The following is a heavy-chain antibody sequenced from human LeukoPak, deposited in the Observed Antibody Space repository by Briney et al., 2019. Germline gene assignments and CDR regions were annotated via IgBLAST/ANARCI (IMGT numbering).Heavy chain of an antibody. Sequence: SETLSLTCTVSGGSTSSYYWSWIRQPPGKGLEWIGYIYYSGSTNYNPSLKSRVTISVDTSKNQFSLELSSVTAADTAVYYCATDITMVRGAIGYWGQGTLVTVSS. V-gene: IGHV4-59*01. D-gene: IGHD3-10*01. J-gene: IGHJ4*02. CDR1: GGSTSSYY. CDR2: IYYSGST. CDR3: ATDITMVRGAIGY.